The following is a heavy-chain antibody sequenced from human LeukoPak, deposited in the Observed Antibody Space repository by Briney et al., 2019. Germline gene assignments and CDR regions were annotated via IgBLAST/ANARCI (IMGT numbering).Heavy chain of an antibody. J-gene: IGHJ4*02. V-gene: IGHV4-59*01. CDR3: ARGGEAGLAD. D-gene: IGHD4-17*01. CDR1: GGSISSYY. Sequence: SETLSLTCTVSGGSISSYYWTWLRQPPGKGLEWIGYIYSSGSTNSNPSLKSRVTISVDTSKNQFSLNLSSVTAADTAVYYCARGGEAGLADWGQGTLVTVSS. CDR2: IYSSGST.